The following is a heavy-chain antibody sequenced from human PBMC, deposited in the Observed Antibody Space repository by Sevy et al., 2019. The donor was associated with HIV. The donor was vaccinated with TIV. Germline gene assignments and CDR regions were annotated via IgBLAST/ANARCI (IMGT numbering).Heavy chain of an antibody. V-gene: IGHV4-34*01. Sequence: SETLSLTCAVYGGSFSGYYWSWIRQPPGKGLEWIGEINHSGSTNYNPSLKSRVTISVDTSKNQFSLKLSSVTAADTAVYYCASGVIDIVVVVAAKGHDAFDIWGQGTMVTVSS. J-gene: IGHJ3*02. CDR2: INHSGST. CDR3: ASGVIDIVVVVAAKGHDAFDI. D-gene: IGHD2-15*01. CDR1: GGSFSGYY.